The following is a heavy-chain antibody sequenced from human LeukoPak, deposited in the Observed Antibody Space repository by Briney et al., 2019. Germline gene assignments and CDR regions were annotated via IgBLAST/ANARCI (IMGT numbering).Heavy chain of an antibody. CDR1: GGSISSSDYY. CDR2: IYWSGST. D-gene: IGHD3-3*01. CDR3: ARESENTIFGVVNRWFDP. V-gene: IGHV4-39*07. J-gene: IGHJ5*02. Sequence: RTSETLSLTCTVSGGSISSSDYYWGWIRQPPGKGLEWIGIIYWSGSTYYNPSLKSRVTISIDTSKNQFSLQLTSVTTADTAVYYCARESENTIFGVVNRWFDPWGQGTLVTVSS.